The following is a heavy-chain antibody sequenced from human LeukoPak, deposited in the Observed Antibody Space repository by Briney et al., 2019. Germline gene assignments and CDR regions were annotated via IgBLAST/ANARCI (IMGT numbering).Heavy chain of an antibody. CDR2: IIPIFGVA. J-gene: IGHJ5*02. CDR3: AREGTSVAGTWWFDP. D-gene: IGHD6-19*01. Sequence: GASVKVSCKASGGTFSTYAISWVRQAPGQGLEWMGRIIPIFGVAKYAQKFQGRVTITADKSTSTAYMELSSLTSEDTAVYYCAREGTSVAGTWWFDPWGQGTLVTVSP. V-gene: IGHV1-69*04. CDR1: GGTFSTYA.